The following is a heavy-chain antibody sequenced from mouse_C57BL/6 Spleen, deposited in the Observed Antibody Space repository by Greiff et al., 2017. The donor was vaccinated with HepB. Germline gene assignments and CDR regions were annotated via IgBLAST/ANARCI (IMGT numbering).Heavy chain of an antibody. CDR1: GYTFTDYE. J-gene: IGHJ3*01. D-gene: IGHD2-1*01. V-gene: IGHV1-15*01. CDR3: TRFYYGNYAWFAY. Sequence: QVQLQQSGAELVRPGASVTLSCKASGYTFTDYEMHWVKQTPAHGLEWIGAIDPETGGTAYNQKFKGKAILTADKSSSTAYMELRSLTSEDSAVYYCTRFYYGNYAWFAYWGQGTLVTVSA. CDR2: IDPETGGT.